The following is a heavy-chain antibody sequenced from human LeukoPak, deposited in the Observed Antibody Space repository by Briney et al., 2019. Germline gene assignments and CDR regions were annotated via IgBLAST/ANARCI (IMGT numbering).Heavy chain of an antibody. CDR3: ARDPVAFSSGWYYFDY. J-gene: IGHJ4*02. CDR1: GYTFTSYY. CDR2: INPSGGST. Sequence: ASVKVSCKASGYTFTSYYMHWVRQAPGQGLEWMGIINPSGGSTTYAQKFQGRVSITRDMSTSTVYMELSSLRSEDTAVYYCARDPVAFSSGWYYFDYWGQGTLVTVSS. D-gene: IGHD6-19*01. V-gene: IGHV1-46*01.